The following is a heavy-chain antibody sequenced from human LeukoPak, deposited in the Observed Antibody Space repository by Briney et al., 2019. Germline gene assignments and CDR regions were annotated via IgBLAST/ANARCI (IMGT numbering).Heavy chain of an antibody. J-gene: IGHJ6*03. CDR1: GFTFSSYE. D-gene: IGHD6-13*01. CDR3: ARDRKQQLATSYYYYYMDV. V-gene: IGHV3-48*03. Sequence: PGGSLRLSCAASGFTFSSYEMNWVRQAPGKGLEWVSYISSSGSTIYYADSVKGRFTISRDNAKNSLYLQMNSLRAEDTAVYYCARDRKQQLATSYYYYYMDVWGKGTTVTISS. CDR2: ISSSGSTI.